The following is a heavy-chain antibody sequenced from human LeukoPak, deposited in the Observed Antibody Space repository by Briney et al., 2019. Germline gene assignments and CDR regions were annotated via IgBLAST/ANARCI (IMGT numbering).Heavy chain of an antibody. V-gene: IGHV4-34*01. CDR1: GGSFSGYY. J-gene: IGHJ3*02. CDR2: INHSGST. Sequence: SETLSLTCAVYGGSFSGYYWNWIRQPPGKGLEWIGEINHSGSTNYNPSLKSRVTIPVDTSKNQFSLKLSSVTAADTAVYYCARGYPKPAFDIWGQGTMVTVSS. CDR3: ARGYPKPAFDI.